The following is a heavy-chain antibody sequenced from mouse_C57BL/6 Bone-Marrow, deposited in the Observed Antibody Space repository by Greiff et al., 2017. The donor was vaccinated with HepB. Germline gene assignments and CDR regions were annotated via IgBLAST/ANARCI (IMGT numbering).Heavy chain of an antibody. Sequence: VQLQQPGAELVMPGASVKLSCTASGYTFTSYWMHWVKQRPGQGLEWIGEIDPSDSYTNYNQKFKGKSTLTVDKSSSTAYMQLSSLTSEYSAIYYCARKLVTTVVSRYYFDYWGQGTTLTVSS. V-gene: IGHV1-69*01. D-gene: IGHD1-1*01. J-gene: IGHJ2*01. CDR1: GYTFTSYW. CDR2: IDPSDSYT. CDR3: ARKLVTTVVSRYYFDY.